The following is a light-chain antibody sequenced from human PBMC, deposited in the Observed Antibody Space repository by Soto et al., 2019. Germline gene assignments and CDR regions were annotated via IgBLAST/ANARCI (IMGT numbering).Light chain of an antibody. CDR2: LNSDGSH. J-gene: IGLJ3*02. CDR3: QTWGTGTQGV. CDR1: SGHSSYA. Sequence: QPVLTQSPSASASLGASVKLTCTLSSGHSSYAIAWHQQQPEKGPRYLMKLNSDGSHSKGDGIPDRFSGSSSGAERYLTISSLQSEDKADYYCQTWGTGTQGVFGGGTKVTVL. V-gene: IGLV4-69*01.